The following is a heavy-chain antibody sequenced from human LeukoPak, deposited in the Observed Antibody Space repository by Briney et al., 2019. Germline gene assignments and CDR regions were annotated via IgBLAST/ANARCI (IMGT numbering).Heavy chain of an antibody. D-gene: IGHD3-3*01. CDR2: ISGSGSYT. Sequence: GGSLRLSCAASGFTFSNYAISWVRQAPGKGLEWVSVISGSGSYTYYTDSVKGRFTISRDNSRNTVYLQMNSLRAEDTAVYFCTKDTIFDIWGQGTMVTASS. CDR3: TKDTIFDI. CDR1: GFTFSNYA. V-gene: IGHV3-23*01. J-gene: IGHJ3*02.